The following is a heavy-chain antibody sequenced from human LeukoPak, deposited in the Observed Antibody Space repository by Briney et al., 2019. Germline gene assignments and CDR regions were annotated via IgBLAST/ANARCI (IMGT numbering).Heavy chain of an antibody. CDR2: ISGSGVST. D-gene: IGHD2-15*01. CDR3: AKTLAYCSGGSCYSNYYFDY. Sequence: GGSLRLSCAASGFTFSNYAMSWVRQAPGKGLEWVSAISGSGVSTDYADSVKGRFTISRDNSKNTLYLQMSSLRAEDTAAYYCAKTLAYCSGGSCYSNYYFDYWGQGTLVTVSS. V-gene: IGHV3-23*01. CDR1: GFTFSNYA. J-gene: IGHJ4*02.